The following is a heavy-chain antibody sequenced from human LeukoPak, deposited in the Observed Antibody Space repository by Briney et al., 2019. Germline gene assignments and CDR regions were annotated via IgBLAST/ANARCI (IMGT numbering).Heavy chain of an antibody. Sequence: GGTLRLSCAASGFTFSSYAMHWVRQAPGKGLEWVAVISYDGSNKYYADSVKGRFTISRDNSKNTLYLQMNSLRAEDTAVYYCAREGGRYYYYYYMDVWGKGTTVTVSS. CDR2: ISYDGSNK. V-gene: IGHV3-30*04. CDR1: GFTFSSYA. J-gene: IGHJ6*03. CDR3: AREGGRYYYYYYMDV. D-gene: IGHD1-26*01.